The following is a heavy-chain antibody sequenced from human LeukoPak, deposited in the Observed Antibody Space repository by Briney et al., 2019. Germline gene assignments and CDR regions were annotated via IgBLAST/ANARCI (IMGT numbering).Heavy chain of an antibody. J-gene: IGHJ4*02. D-gene: IGHD3-22*01. Sequence: GESLKISCEGSGYTFTSYWIAWVRQMPGKGLEWMGIISPSDSHTRYRPSFQGQVTISADKSISTAYLQWSSLKASDTAMYYCARSSNGYSSFDYWGQGTLVTVSS. CDR3: ARSSNGYSSFDY. V-gene: IGHV5-51*01. CDR1: GYTFTSYW. CDR2: ISPSDSHT.